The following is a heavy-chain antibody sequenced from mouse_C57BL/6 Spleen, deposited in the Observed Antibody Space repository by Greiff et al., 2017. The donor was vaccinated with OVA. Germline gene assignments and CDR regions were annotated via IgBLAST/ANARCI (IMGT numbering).Heavy chain of an antibody. Sequence: EVKLLESGPGLVKPSQSLSLTCSVTGYSITSGYYWNWIRQFPGNKLEWMGYISYDGSNNYNPSLKNRISITRDTSKNQFFLKLNSVTTEDTATYYCAKVSYDYDGYFDYWGQGTTLTVSS. V-gene: IGHV3-6*01. CDR3: AKVSYDYDGYFDY. D-gene: IGHD2-4*01. CDR1: GYSITSGYY. J-gene: IGHJ2*01. CDR2: ISYDGSN.